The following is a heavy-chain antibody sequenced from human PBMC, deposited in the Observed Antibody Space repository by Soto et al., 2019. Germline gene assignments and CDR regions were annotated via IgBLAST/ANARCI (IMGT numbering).Heavy chain of an antibody. D-gene: IGHD3-9*01. CDR1: GYTFTGYY. Sequence: GASVKVSCKASGYTFTGYYMHCARQAPGQGLEWMGWINPNSGGTNYAQKFQGWVTMTRDTSISTAYMELSRLRSDDTAVYYCARAGYYDILTGYGPSGMDVWGQGTTVTVSS. CDR3: ARAGYYDILTGYGPSGMDV. J-gene: IGHJ6*02. V-gene: IGHV1-2*04. CDR2: INPNSGGT.